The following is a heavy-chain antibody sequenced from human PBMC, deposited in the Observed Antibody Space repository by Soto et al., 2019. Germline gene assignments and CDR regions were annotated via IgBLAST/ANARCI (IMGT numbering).Heavy chain of an antibody. J-gene: IGHJ6*02. Sequence: PSETLSLTCTGSGGSISSYYCSWIRQPPWKGLEWIGYIYYSGSTNYNPSLKSRVTISVDTSKNQFSLKLSSVTAADTAVYYCARDRVYYGSGIYHHYYEGIHFSGQRTTLAVS. D-gene: IGHD3-10*01. CDR2: IYYSGST. CDR3: ARDRVYYGSGIYHHYYEGIHF. V-gene: IGHV4-59*12. CDR1: GGSISSYY.